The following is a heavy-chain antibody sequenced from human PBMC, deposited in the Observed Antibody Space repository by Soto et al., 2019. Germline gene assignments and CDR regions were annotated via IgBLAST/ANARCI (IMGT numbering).Heavy chain of an antibody. Sequence: QVQLVQSGAEVKKPGSSVKVSCKASGGTFSSYAVSWVRQAPGQGLEWMGGLIPILTTAKYAQKFQDRVTITAAESTGSSYIEMSSLRSEDTAIAYCARDPGDSDYHYYTMDVCGQGTTVTVSS. J-gene: IGHJ6*02. CDR3: ARDPGDSDYHYYTMDV. CDR1: GGTFSSYA. CDR2: LIPILTTA. V-gene: IGHV1-69*01. D-gene: IGHD4-17*01.